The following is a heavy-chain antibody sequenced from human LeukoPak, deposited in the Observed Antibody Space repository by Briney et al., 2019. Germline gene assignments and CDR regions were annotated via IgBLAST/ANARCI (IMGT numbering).Heavy chain of an antibody. CDR2: IYYSGST. CDR3: ARIAAAGANWFDP. Sequence: PSETLSLTCTVSGGSISSYYWSWIRQPPGKGLEWIGYIYYSGSTNYNPSLKSRVTISVDTSKNQFSLKLSSVTAADTAVYYCARIAAAGANWFDPWGQGTLVTVSS. J-gene: IGHJ5*02. V-gene: IGHV4-59*01. D-gene: IGHD6-13*01. CDR1: GGSISSYY.